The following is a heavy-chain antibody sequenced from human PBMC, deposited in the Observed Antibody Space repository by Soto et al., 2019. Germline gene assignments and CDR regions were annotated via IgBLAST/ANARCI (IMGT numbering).Heavy chain of an antibody. CDR1: GFTFDDYA. CDR3: AKDLNYDFWSGPFDY. CDR2: ISWNSGSI. Sequence: EVQLVESGGGLVQPGRSLRLSCAASGFTFDDYAMHWVRQAPGKGLEWVSGISWNSGSIGYAYSVKGRFTISRDNAKNSLYLQMDSLRAEDTALYYCAKDLNYDFWSGPFDYWGQGTLVTVSS. V-gene: IGHV3-9*01. D-gene: IGHD3-3*01. J-gene: IGHJ4*02.